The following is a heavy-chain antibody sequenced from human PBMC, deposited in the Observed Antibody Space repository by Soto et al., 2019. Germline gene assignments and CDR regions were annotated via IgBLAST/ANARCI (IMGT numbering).Heavy chain of an antibody. CDR2: IYHSGST. CDR1: GGSISSSNW. Sequence: SETLSLTCAVSGGSISSSNWWSWVRQPPGKGLEWIGEIYHSGSTNYNPSLKSRVTISVDKSKNQFFLKLSSVTAADTAVYYCARGIGGGASYYYYGMDVWGQGTTVTVSS. D-gene: IGHD3-16*01. J-gene: IGHJ6*02. V-gene: IGHV4-4*02. CDR3: ARGIGGGASYYYYGMDV.